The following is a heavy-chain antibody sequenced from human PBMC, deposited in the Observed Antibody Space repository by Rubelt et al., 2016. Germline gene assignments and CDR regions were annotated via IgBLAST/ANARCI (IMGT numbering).Heavy chain of an antibody. CDR2: INPSGGST. V-gene: IGHV1-46*01. D-gene: IGHD5-12*01. J-gene: IGHJ4*02. CDR3: ARATTPWALDY. CDR1: GYTFTSYY. Sequence: QVQLVQSGAEVKKPGASVKVSCKASGYTFTSYYMHWVRQAPGQGLEWMGIINPSGGSTSYAQKFQGRVTMTRDTSKSTVYIELSSLRSEDTAGYYCARATTPWALDYWGQGTLVTVSS.